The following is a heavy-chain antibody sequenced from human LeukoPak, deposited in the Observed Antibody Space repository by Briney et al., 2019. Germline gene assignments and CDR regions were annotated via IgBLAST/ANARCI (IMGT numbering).Heavy chain of an antibody. Sequence: GGSLRLSCAASGFTVSNNYMNWVRQAPGKGLEWVSILYSGGSTSYADSVKGRFTISRDNSKNTLYLQMNNLRADDTALYYCATDRGNRGPPLDYWGQGTLVTVSS. CDR1: GFTVSNNY. D-gene: IGHD4-23*01. J-gene: IGHJ4*02. CDR2: LYSGGST. CDR3: ATDRGNRGPPLDY. V-gene: IGHV3-66*01.